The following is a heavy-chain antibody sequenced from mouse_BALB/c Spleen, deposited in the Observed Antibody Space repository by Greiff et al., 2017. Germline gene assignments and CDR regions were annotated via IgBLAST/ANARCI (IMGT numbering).Heavy chain of an antibody. CDR1: GYTFTSYW. J-gene: IGHJ3*01. Sequence: QVQLKQPGAELVKPGASVKLSCKASGYTFTSYWMHWVKQRPGQGLEWIGEINPSNGRTNYNEKFKSKATLTVDKSSSTAYMQLSSLTSEDSAVYYGARRYAAWFAYWGQGTLVTVSA. CDR2: INPSNGRT. D-gene: IGHD2-14*01. V-gene: IGHV1S81*02. CDR3: ARRYAAWFAY.